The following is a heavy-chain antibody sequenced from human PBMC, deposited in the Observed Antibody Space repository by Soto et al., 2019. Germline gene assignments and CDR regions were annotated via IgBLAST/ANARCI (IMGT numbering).Heavy chain of an antibody. CDR2: INPSGGST. V-gene: IGHV1-46*02. CDR3: ARGVGYDILTGEDSNWFDP. J-gene: IGHJ5*02. CDR1: GYNFNSYY. D-gene: IGHD3-9*01. Sequence: QVQLVQSGAEVKKPGASVKVSCKASGYNFNSYYMHWVRQAPGQGLEWMGIINPSGGSTSYAQKFQGRGSMTRDTSTSTVYRELSSLRSEDTAVYYCARGVGYDILTGEDSNWFDPWGQGTLVTVSS.